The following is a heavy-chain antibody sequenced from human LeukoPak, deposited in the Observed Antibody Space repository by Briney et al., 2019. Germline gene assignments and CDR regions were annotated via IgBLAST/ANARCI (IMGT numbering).Heavy chain of an antibody. CDR2: ISSSSRYI. J-gene: IGHJ4*02. D-gene: IGHD3-10*01. V-gene: IGHV3-21*01. Sequence: PGGSLRLFCAASEFTFSTYYMAWVRQAPGKGLEWVSSISSSSRYINYADSVKGRFTISRDNAKNSLFLQMNSLRADDTAVYYCARVHPVSTSDYGSGSYCYWGQGTLVTVSS. CDR3: ARVHPVSTSDYGSGSYCY. CDR1: EFTFSTYY.